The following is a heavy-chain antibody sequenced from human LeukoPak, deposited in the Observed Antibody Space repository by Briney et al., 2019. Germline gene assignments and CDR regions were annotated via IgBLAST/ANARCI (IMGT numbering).Heavy chain of an antibody. D-gene: IGHD3-3*02. CDR1: GFTFSSYG. V-gene: IGHV3-23*01. J-gene: IGHJ4*02. Sequence: PGGSLRLSCAASGFTFSSYGMHWVRQAPGKGLEWVSGINPSSGGTYYADSVKGRFTISRDNSKNTLYLEMNSLRAEDTAVYYCARGRISPDYWGQGTLVTVSS. CDR2: INPSSGGT. CDR3: ARGRISPDY.